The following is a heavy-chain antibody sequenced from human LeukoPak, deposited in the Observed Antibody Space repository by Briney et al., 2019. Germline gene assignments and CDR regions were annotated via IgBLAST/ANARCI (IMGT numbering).Heavy chain of an antibody. CDR3: ARHEDYDYVWGSYREYYFDY. J-gene: IGHJ4*02. CDR2: INHSGST. CDR1: GGSFSGYY. Sequence: PSETLSLTCAVYGGSFSGYYWSWIRQPPGKGLEWIGEINHSGSTNYNPSLKSRVTISVDTSKNQFSLKLSSVTAADTAVYYCARHEDYDYVWGSYREYYFDYWGQGTLATVSS. V-gene: IGHV4-34*01. D-gene: IGHD3-16*02.